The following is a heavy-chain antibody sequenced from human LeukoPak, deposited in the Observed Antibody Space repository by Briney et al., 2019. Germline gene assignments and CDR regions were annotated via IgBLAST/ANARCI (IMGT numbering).Heavy chain of an antibody. CDR2: IHYSGST. V-gene: IGHV4-59*01. J-gene: IGHJ4*02. D-gene: IGHD2-15*01. Sequence: SETLSLTCTVSGGSISSYYWSWIRQPPGKGLEWIGYIHYSGSTNYTPSLKSRVTISLDTSKNQFSLKLTSVTAADTAVYYCATRPPRVCTGGSCSDYWGQGTLVTVSS. CDR1: GGSISSYY. CDR3: ATRPPRVCTGGSCSDY.